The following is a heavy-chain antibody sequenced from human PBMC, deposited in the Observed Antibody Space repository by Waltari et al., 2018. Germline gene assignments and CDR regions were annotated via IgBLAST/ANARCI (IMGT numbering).Heavy chain of an antibody. D-gene: IGHD6-13*01. V-gene: IGHV4-39*07. J-gene: IGHJ6*02. CDR2: SYYSGST. CDR3: ARGEVAAAGMGYYYYYGMDV. CDR1: GGSISSSSYY. Sequence: QLQLQESGPGLVKPSETLSLTCTVSGGSISSSSYYWGWIRQPPGKGLEWVGRSYYSGSTYYNPSLKSRVTISVDTSKNQFSLKLSSVTAADTAVYYCARGEVAAAGMGYYYYYGMDVWGQGTTVTVSS.